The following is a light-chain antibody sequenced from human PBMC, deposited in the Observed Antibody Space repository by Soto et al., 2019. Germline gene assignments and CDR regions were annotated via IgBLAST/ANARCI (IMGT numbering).Light chain of an antibody. V-gene: IGKV1-5*03. CDR1: QSINSL. CDR3: QPYNAYVWT. CDR2: RGS. Sequence: DRQMTQSPARQSASVGNRVAITCRASQSINSLLAWYHHEPGKAHKHLVYRGSSFESGVPSRFIGRGSGTDFILPLSRLPCCAVATYYCQPYNAYVWTFGQGTKVDI. J-gene: IGKJ1*01.